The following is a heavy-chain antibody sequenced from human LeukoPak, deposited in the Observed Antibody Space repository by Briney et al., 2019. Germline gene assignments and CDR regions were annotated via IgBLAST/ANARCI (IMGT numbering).Heavy chain of an antibody. Sequence: GRSLRLSCAASGFTFSSYAMPWVRQAPGKGLEWVAVISYDGSNKYYADSVKGRFTISRDNSKNTLYLQMNSLRAEDTAVYYCARDYDSSGYYGPLGENEPDAFDIWGQGTMVTVSS. CDR1: GFTFSSYA. V-gene: IGHV3-30-3*01. J-gene: IGHJ3*02. CDR2: ISYDGSNK. CDR3: ARDYDSSGYYGPLGENEPDAFDI. D-gene: IGHD3-22*01.